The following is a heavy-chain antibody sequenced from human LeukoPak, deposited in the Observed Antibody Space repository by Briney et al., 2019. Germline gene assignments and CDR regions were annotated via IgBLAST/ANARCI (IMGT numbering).Heavy chain of an antibody. CDR2: IYYSGST. V-gene: IGHV4-59*08. Sequence: SETLSLTCTVSGGSISSYYWSWIRQPPGKGLEWIGYIYYSGSTNYNPSLKSRVTISVDTSRNQFSLKLSSVTAADTAGYYCASLSGWGPLGYYGMDVWGQGTTVTVSS. CDR3: ASLSGWGPLGYYGMDV. J-gene: IGHJ6*02. D-gene: IGHD6-19*01. CDR1: GGSISSYY.